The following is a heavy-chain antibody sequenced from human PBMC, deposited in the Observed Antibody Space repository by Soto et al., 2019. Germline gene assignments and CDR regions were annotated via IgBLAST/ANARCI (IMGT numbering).Heavy chain of an antibody. J-gene: IGHJ6*02. V-gene: IGHV3-23*01. CDR2: ISGSGGSI. CDR3: APKGWPPHGMDV. D-gene: IGHD2-15*01. Sequence: EVQLLESGGGLVQPGGSLRLSCAASGFTFSTYAMSWVRQAPGKGLEWVSSISGSGGSIYYADSVKGRFTISRDNSKSTLYLQMNSLRADDTAVYYCAPKGWPPHGMDVWAQGTTVTVSS. CDR1: GFTFSTYA.